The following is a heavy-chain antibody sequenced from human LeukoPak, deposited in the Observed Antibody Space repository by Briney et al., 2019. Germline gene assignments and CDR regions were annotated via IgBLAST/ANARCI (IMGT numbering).Heavy chain of an antibody. J-gene: IGHJ4*02. CDR1: GFTFSIYE. Sequence: WGSLRLSCAASGFTFSIYEMNWVRQVPGKGLEWVSFISSSGTTIYYADSVKGRFTISRDNAKNSLYLQMNSLRAEDTAVYYCASEGYCSTTSCYDFDYWGQGTLVTVSS. V-gene: IGHV3-48*03. CDR3: ASEGYCSTTSCYDFDY. CDR2: ISSSGTTI. D-gene: IGHD2-2*01.